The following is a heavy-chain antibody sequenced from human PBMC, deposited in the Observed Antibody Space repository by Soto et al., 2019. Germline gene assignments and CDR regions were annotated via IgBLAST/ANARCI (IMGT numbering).Heavy chain of an antibody. CDR2: INHSGST. D-gene: IGHD6-13*01. J-gene: IGHJ4*02. CDR1: GGSFSGYY. V-gene: IGHV4-34*01. CDR3: ATGGAIAAAGTPLDY. Sequence: LSETLSLTCAVYGGSFSGYYWSWIRQPPGKGLEWIGEINHSGSTNYNPSLKSRVTISVDKSKNQFSLKLSSVTAADTAVYYCATGGAIAAAGTPLDYWGQGTLVTVSS.